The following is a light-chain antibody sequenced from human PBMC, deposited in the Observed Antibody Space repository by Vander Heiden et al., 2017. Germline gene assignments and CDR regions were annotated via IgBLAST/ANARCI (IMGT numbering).Light chain of an antibody. CDR1: QSVSSY. CDR3: QQRSNWPLT. CDR2: GAS. V-gene: IGKV3-11*01. J-gene: IGKJ4*01. Sequence: EIVLTQSTATLSFSPGERATLSCRASQSVSSYLAWYQQKPGQAPRLLIYGASNRATGIPARFSGSGSGTDFTLTISSLEPEDFAIYYCQQRSNWPLTFGGGTKVEIK.